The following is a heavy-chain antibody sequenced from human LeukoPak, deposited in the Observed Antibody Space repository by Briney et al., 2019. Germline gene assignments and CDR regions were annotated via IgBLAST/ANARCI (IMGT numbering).Heavy chain of an antibody. D-gene: IGHD3-10*01. Sequence: SETLSLTCSVYGGSFSDKHWSWIRQTPGKRLEWIGEVDHSGSTNYSPSLKSRVTISVDTSKNQFSLKVSSVTAADTAVYYCASVLRGVIRNYYYYYMDVWGKGTTVIVSS. CDR2: VDHSGST. J-gene: IGHJ6*03. CDR1: GGSFSDKH. CDR3: ASVLRGVIRNYYYYYMDV. V-gene: IGHV4-34*01.